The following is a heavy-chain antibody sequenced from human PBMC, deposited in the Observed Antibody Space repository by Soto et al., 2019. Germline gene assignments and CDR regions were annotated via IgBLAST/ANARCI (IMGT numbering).Heavy chain of an antibody. CDR3: ARSVATVDAFDI. J-gene: IGHJ3*02. CDR2: ISSSSSYI. CDR1: GFTFSSYS. D-gene: IGHD5-12*01. V-gene: IGHV3-21*01. Sequence: GGSLRLSCAASGFTFSSYSMNWVRQAPGKGLAWVSSISSSSSYIYYADSVKGRFTISRDTAKNSLYLQMNSLRAEDTAVYYCARSVATVDAFDIWGQGTMVTVSS.